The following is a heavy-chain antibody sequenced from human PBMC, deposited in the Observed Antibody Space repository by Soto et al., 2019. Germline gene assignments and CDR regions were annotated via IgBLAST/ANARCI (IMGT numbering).Heavy chain of an antibody. CDR3: AREGTVLMVYAVYKRNWFDP. CDR2: INPNSGGT. CDR1: GYTFTGYY. J-gene: IGHJ5*02. Sequence: VSCKASGYTFTGYYMHWVRQAPGQGLEWMGWINPNSGGTNYAQKFQGRVTMTRDTSISTAYMELSRLRSDDTAVYYCAREGTVLMVYAVYKRNWFDPWGQGTLVTVSS. D-gene: IGHD2-8*01. V-gene: IGHV1-2*02.